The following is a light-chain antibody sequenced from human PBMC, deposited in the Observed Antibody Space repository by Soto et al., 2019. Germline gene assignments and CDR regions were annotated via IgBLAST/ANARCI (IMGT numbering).Light chain of an antibody. CDR1: QSIGSF. Sequence: EIVLTQSPATLSLSPGERATLSCRASQSIGSFLAWYQQKPGQPPRLLIYDASNRATGIPGRFSGSGSGTDFTLTISSLEPEDFAAYSCQQYNNWPYTFGQGTKLEIK. V-gene: IGKV3-11*01. J-gene: IGKJ2*01. CDR3: QQYNNWPYT. CDR2: DAS.